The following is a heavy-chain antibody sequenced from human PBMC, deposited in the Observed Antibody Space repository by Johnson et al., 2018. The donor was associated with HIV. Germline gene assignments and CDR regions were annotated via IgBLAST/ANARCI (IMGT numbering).Heavy chain of an antibody. V-gene: IGHV3-30-3*01. CDR3: AREMVAAKDAFDI. CDR2: ISYDGSSK. CDR1: GFTFSDHA. D-gene: IGHD2-15*01. J-gene: IGHJ3*02. Sequence: QVQLVESGGGLVQPGGSLRLSCAASGFTFSDHAMHWVRQAPGKGLEWVAVISYDGSSKYYADSVKGRFTISRDNSKNTLYLQMNSLRAEDTAVYFCAREMVAAKDAFDIWGQGTMVTVSS.